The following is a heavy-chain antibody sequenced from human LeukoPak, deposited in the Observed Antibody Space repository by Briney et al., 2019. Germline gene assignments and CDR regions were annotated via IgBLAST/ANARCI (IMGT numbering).Heavy chain of an antibody. J-gene: IGHJ3*02. V-gene: IGHV1-3*01. CDR3: ARPEVGARAFDI. CDR2: INAGNGNT. CDR1: GYTFTSYA. Sequence: GASVKVSCKASGYTFTSYAMHWVRQAPGQRLEWMGWINAGNGNTKYSQKFQGRVTITRDTSASTAYMELSSLRSEDTAVYYCARPEVGARAFDIWGQGTMVTVSS. D-gene: IGHD1-26*01.